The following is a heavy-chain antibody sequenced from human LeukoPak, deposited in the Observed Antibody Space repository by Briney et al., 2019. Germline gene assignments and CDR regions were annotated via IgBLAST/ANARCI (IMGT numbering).Heavy chain of an antibody. CDR3: AKVSPGTRAFDI. CDR1: GFTFSSYG. CDR2: ISYDGSNK. Sequence: GGSLRLSCAASGFTFSSYGMHWVRQAPGKGLEWVAVISYDGSNKYYADSVKGRFTISRDNSKNTLYLQMNSLRAEDTAVYYCAKVSPGTRAFDIWGQGTMVTVSS. D-gene: IGHD2-2*01. J-gene: IGHJ3*02. V-gene: IGHV3-30*18.